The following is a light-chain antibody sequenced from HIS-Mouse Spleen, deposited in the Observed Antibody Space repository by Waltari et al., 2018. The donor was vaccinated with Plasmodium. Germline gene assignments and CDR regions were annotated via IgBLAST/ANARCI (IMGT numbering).Light chain of an antibody. J-gene: IGKJ2*01. Sequence: EIVLTQSPGTLSLSPGERATISCRASQSVSSSYLAWYQQKPGQAPRILIYGASSRATGIPDRFSGSGSGTDFTLTISRLEPEDFAVYYCQQYGSSLYTFGQGTKLEIK. CDR3: QQYGSSLYT. CDR1: QSVSSSY. CDR2: GAS. V-gene: IGKV3-20*01.